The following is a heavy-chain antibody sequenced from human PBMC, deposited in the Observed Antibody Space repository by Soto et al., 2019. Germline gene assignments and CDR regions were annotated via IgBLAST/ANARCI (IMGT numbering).Heavy chain of an antibody. CDR3: AKDGSVDGGVFDI. J-gene: IGHJ3*02. Sequence: PGRSLRLSCAASGFTFSSYAMSWVRQAPGKGLEWVSSISGSGGSTYYADSVKGRFTISRDNSKNTLYLQMNSLRAEDTAVYYCAKDGSVDGGVFDICGQGTMVTVS. D-gene: IGHD2-8*02. CDR1: GFTFSSYA. V-gene: IGHV3-23*01. CDR2: ISGSGGST.